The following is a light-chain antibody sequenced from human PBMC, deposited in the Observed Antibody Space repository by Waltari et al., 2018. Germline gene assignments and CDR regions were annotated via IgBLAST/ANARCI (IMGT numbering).Light chain of an antibody. CDR1: SGSVCRNFY. Sequence: QTVVTQEPSFSVSPGGTVTLTCGLISGSVCRNFYPTWYQQTPGQAPRTLIYSTNTRSSGVPDRFSGSILGNKAALTITGAQADDESDYYCVLYMGSGISVFGGGTKLTVL. CDR2: STN. J-gene: IGLJ3*02. V-gene: IGLV8-61*01. CDR3: VLYMGSGISV.